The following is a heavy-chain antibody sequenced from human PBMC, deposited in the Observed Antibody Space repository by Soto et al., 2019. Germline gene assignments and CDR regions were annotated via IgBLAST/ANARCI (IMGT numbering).Heavy chain of an antibody. D-gene: IGHD2-2*01. CDR1: GFTFSDEN. CDR3: ARDSDCHSTSCFFPPNV. CDR2: ISGGGSYI. Sequence: VSLRLSCSASGFTFSDENMSWVRQVPGKGLEWVSGISGGGSYIFYADSVQGRFSISRDNPKNSLFLEMNSLRVEGTAVYYCARDSDCHSTSCFFPPNVWGQGTKVTVSS. V-gene: IGHV3-21*06. J-gene: IGHJ6*02.